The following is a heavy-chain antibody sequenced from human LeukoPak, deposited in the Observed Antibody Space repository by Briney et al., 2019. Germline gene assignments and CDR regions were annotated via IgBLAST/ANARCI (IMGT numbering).Heavy chain of an antibody. V-gene: IGHV3-30*04. J-gene: IGHJ4*02. CDR1: GFTVSSYV. Sequence: GGSLRLSCAASGFTVSSYVMHWVRQAPGKGLEWVASKSHDGSNAYFADSVRGRFSISSDSSKNTLYVQMNSLRVEDTAVYYCARGRDGYNRHSDYWGQGTLVTVSS. CDR3: ARGRDGYNRHSDY. D-gene: IGHD5-24*01. CDR2: KSHDGSNA.